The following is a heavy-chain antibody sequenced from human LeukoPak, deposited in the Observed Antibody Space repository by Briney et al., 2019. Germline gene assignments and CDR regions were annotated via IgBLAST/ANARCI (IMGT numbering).Heavy chain of an antibody. CDR1: GDSISSSNCY. D-gene: IGHD3-10*01. CDR3: ARGGYYGSGNDFRFDP. CDR2: IYFSGGT. Sequence: SETLSLTCTVSGDSISSSNCYWGWIRQPPGKGLEWIGSIYFSGGTYYNASLKSRVTISVDTSKNQFSLKLSSVTAADTAVYYCARGGYYGSGNDFRFDPWGQGTLVTVSS. V-gene: IGHV4-39*07. J-gene: IGHJ5*02.